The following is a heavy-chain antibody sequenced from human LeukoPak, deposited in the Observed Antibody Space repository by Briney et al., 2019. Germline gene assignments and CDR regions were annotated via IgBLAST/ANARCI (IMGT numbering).Heavy chain of an antibody. CDR3: ARGLHRGYSGYESPGPAAGYGMDV. J-gene: IGHJ6*02. CDR2: IYSGGST. V-gene: IGHV3-66*01. CDR1: GFTFSSYG. Sequence: PGGSLRLSCAASGFTFSSYGMHWVRQAPGKGLEWVSVIYSGGSTYYADSVKGRFTISRDNSKNTLYLQMNSLRAEDTAVYYCARGLHRGYSGYESPGPAAGYGMDVWGQGTTVTVSS. D-gene: IGHD5-12*01.